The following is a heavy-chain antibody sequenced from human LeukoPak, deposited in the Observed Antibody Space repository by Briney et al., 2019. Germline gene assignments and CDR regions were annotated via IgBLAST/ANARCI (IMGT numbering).Heavy chain of an antibody. Sequence: GGSLRLSCTASGFTFTNYAMSWVRQAPGKGLEWVGRIKSKTDGGTTDYAAPVKGRFTISRDDSKKTVYLQMNSLKIEDTAVYYCTTDQLSSYDTTPSDAFDIWGQGTMVTVSS. V-gene: IGHV3-15*01. J-gene: IGHJ3*02. CDR3: TTDQLSSYDTTPSDAFDI. CDR1: GFTFTNYA. CDR2: IKSKTDGGTT. D-gene: IGHD3-22*01.